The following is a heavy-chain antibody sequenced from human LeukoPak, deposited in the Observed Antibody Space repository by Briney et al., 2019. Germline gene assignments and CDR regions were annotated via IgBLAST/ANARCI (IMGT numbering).Heavy chain of an antibody. CDR1: GYTFTSYG. V-gene: IGHV1-18*01. CDR2: ISAYNGNT. Sequence: ASVKVSRKASGYTFTSYGISWVRQAPGQGLEWMGWISAYNGNTNYAQKLQGRVTMTTDTSTSTAYMELRSLRSDDTAVYYCARAGVGAHRVYYYYGMDVWGQGTTVTVSS. CDR3: ARAGVGAHRVYYYYGMDV. J-gene: IGHJ6*02. D-gene: IGHD1-26*01.